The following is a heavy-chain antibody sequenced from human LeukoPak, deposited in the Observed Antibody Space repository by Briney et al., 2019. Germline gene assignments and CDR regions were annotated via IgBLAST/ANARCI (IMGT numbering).Heavy chain of an antibody. CDR1: GGTFSSYA. CDR2: ISAYNGNT. Sequence: ASVKVSCKASGGTFSSYAISWVRQAPGQGLEWMGWISAYNGNTNYAQKLQGRVTMTTDTSTSTAYMELRSLRSDDTAVYYCAGVVRHYYYMDVWGKGTTVTVSS. CDR3: AGVVRHYYYMDV. V-gene: IGHV1-18*01. J-gene: IGHJ6*03.